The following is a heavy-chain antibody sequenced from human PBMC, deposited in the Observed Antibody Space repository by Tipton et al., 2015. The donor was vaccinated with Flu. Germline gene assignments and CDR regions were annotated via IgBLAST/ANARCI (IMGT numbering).Heavy chain of an antibody. D-gene: IGHD6-13*01. V-gene: IGHV4-59*01. J-gene: IGHJ4*02. CDR3: ARLERGAAGTFGFDY. CDR2: IYYSGST. CDR1: GGSISSYY. Sequence: TLSLTCTVSGGSISSYYWSWIRQPPGKGLEWIGYIYYSGSTHYNPSLKRRVTISVDTSKNQFSLKLSSVTAADTAVYYCARLERGAAGTFGFDYWGQGTLVTVSS.